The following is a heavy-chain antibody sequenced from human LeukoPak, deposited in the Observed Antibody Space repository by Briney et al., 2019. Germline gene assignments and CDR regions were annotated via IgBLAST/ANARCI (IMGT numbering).Heavy chain of an antibody. J-gene: IGHJ4*02. CDR3: AASEARYSYGYDGFDY. V-gene: IGHV5-51*01. Sequence: NLGEPLKISCKGSGYSFTSYWISWVRQMPGKGLEWMGIIYPGDSDTRYSPSFQGQVTISADKSISTAYLQWSSLKASDTAMYYCAASEARYSYGYDGFDYWGQGTLVTVSS. CDR2: IYPGDSDT. CDR1: GYSFTSYW. D-gene: IGHD5-18*01.